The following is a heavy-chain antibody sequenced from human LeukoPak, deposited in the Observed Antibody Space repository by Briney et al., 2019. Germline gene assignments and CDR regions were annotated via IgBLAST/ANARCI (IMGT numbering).Heavy chain of an antibody. D-gene: IGHD6-13*01. CDR1: GASISNYY. CDR2: IYPSGST. CDR3: ARDQISTTWYGAFDI. V-gene: IGHV4-59*01. Sequence: SETLSLTRTVSGASISNYYWSWIRQPPGKGLEWIGYIYPSGSTYYNPSLKSRVTISADADKSQFSLKLRSVTAADTAVYYCARDQISTTWYGAFDIWGQGTMVTVSS. J-gene: IGHJ3*02.